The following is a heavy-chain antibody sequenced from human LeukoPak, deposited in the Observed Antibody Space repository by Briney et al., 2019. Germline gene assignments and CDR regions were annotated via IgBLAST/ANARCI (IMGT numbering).Heavy chain of an antibody. CDR2: ISSSSSYI. J-gene: IGHJ4*02. CDR3: ARFRPRTYYYDSSGQGTFDY. V-gene: IGHV3-21*01. Sequence: GGSLRLSCAASGFTFSSYSMNWVRQAPGKGLEWVSSISSSSSYIYYADSVKGRFTISRDNAKNSLYLQMNSLRAEDTAVYYCARFRPRTYYYDSSGQGTFDYWGRGTLVTVSS. CDR1: GFTFSSYS. D-gene: IGHD3-22*01.